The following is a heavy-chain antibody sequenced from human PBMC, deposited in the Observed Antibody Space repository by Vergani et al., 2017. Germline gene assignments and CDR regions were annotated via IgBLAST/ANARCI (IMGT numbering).Heavy chain of an antibody. CDR2: INPNSGGT. CDR3: ARGGVMVRGGSTPSGNYYYYGMDV. Sequence: QVQLVQSGAEVKKPGASVKVSCKASGYTFTGYYMHWVRQAPGQGLEWMGWINPNSGGTNYAQKFQGRVTMTRDTSISTAYMELSRLRSDDTAVYYCARGGVMVRGGSTPSGNYYYYGMDVWGQGTTVTVSS. V-gene: IGHV1-2*02. CDR1: GYTFTGYY. J-gene: IGHJ6*02. D-gene: IGHD3-10*01.